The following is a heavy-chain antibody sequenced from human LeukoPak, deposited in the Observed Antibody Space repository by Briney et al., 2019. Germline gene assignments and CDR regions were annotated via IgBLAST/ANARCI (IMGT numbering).Heavy chain of an antibody. D-gene: IGHD3-16*01. CDR2: IYYSGST. Sequence: SETLSLTCTAPGGSLSSSSSYWGWIRQPPGKGLEWIGSIYYSGSTYYNPSLTSRATISVDTSKNQSSLKLSSVTPADTAVYYCATSGEDYAFDIWGQRTMCTVSS. CDR3: ATSGEDYAFDI. CDR1: GGSLSSSSSY. V-gene: IGHV4-39*01. J-gene: IGHJ3*02.